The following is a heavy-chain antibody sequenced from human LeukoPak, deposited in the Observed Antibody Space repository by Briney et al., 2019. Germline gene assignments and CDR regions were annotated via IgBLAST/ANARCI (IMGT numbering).Heavy chain of an antibody. D-gene: IGHD6-25*01. Sequence: GGSLRLSCAASGFTFSSYSMNWVRQAPGKGLEWVSYISPSSTYIHYADSVKGRFSISRDDAKNSLYLQINSLRDEDTAVYYCARAAYSSGPDYWGQGTLVTVSS. CDR2: ISPSSTYI. CDR1: GFTFSSYS. CDR3: ARAAYSSGPDY. J-gene: IGHJ4*02. V-gene: IGHV3-48*02.